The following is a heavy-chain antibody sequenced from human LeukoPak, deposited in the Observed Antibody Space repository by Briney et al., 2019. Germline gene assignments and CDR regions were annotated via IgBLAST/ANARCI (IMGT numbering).Heavy chain of an antibody. CDR3: ARDQDYDILTGYSSLDAFDI. CDR2: ISYDGSNK. J-gene: IGHJ3*02. Sequence: PGGSLRLSCAASGFTFSSYAMHWVRQAPGKGLEWGAVISYDGSNKYYADSVKGRFTISRDNSKNTLYLQMNSLRAENTVVYYCARDQDYDILTGYSSLDAFDIWGQGTMVTVSS. V-gene: IGHV3-30*14. D-gene: IGHD3-9*01. CDR1: GFTFSSYA.